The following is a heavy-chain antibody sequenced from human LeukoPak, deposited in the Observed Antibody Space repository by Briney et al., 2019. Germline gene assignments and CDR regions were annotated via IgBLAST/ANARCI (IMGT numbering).Heavy chain of an antibody. Sequence: GGSLRLSCAASGFTFNRYWMSWDRQAPGKGLEWVTNIKEDGSQKYYVDSVKGRFTISRDNAKNSLYLEMNSLRAEDTAVYYCAHDAFDIWGQGTMVTVSS. CDR2: IKEDGSQK. J-gene: IGHJ3*02. V-gene: IGHV3-7*01. CDR3: AHDAFDI. CDR1: GFTFNRYW.